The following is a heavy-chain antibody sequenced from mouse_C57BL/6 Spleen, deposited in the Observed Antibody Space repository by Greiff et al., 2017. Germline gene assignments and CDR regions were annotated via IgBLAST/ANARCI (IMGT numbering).Heavy chain of an antibody. CDR3: ARVFITTVVATYYYAMDY. D-gene: IGHD1-1*01. Sequence: EVQLQQSGPELVKPGASVKISCKASGYTFTDYSMNWVKQSHGKSLEWIGDLNPNNGGTSYNQKFKGKATLTVDKSSSTAYMELRSLTSEDSAVYYCARVFITTVVATYYYAMDYWGQGTSVTVST. J-gene: IGHJ4*01. V-gene: IGHV1-26*01. CDR1: GYTFTDYS. CDR2: LNPNNGGT.